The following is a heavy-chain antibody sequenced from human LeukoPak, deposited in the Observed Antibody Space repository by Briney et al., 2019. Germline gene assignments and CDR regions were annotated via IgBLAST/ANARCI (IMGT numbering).Heavy chain of an antibody. V-gene: IGHV3-23*01. CDR3: ARELYSGYGRFDY. Sequence: GGSVRLSCAASGFTFSSYAMSWVRQAPGKGLEWVSAISGSGGSTYYADSVKGRFTISRDNAKNSLYLQMNSLRAEDTAVYYCARELYSGYGRFDYWGQGTLVTVSS. CDR1: GFTFSSYA. CDR2: ISGSGGST. D-gene: IGHD5-12*01. J-gene: IGHJ4*02.